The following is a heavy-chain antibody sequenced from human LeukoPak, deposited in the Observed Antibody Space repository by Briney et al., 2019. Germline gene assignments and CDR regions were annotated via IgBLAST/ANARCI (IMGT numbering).Heavy chain of an antibody. J-gene: IGHJ4*02. Sequence: ASVKVSCKAFGYTFTSNYMHWVRQAPGQGLEWMGWISAYNGNTNYAQKLQGRVTMTRDMSTSTVYMELSSLRSEDTAVYYCARVPTTVTTACFDYWGQGTLVTVSS. CDR3: ARVPTTVTTACFDY. V-gene: IGHV1-18*04. D-gene: IGHD4-17*01. CDR1: GYTFTSNY. CDR2: ISAYNGNT.